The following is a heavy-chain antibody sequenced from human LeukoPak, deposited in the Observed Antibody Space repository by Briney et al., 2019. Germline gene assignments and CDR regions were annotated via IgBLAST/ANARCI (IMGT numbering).Heavy chain of an antibody. D-gene: IGHD1-26*01. CDR1: GFTFSSYA. CDR3: ARYAYIVGATNFDY. CDR2: ISGSGGST. Sequence: PGGSLRLSCAASGFTFSSYAMSWVRQAPGKGLEWVSAISGSGGSTYYADSVKGRFTISRDNAKNSLYLQMNSLRAEDTAVYYCARYAYIVGATNFDYWGQGTLVTVSS. J-gene: IGHJ4*02. V-gene: IGHV3-23*01.